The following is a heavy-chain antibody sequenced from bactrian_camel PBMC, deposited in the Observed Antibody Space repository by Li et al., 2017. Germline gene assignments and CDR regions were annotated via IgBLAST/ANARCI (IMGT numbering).Heavy chain of an antibody. CDR3: ATVGEVSFGGDYVY. V-gene: IGHV3S40*01. D-gene: IGHD5*01. CDR2: ISRSGISK. CDR1: GFTFSDAD. Sequence: EVQLVESGGGLVQPGGSLRLSCAASGFTFSDADMRWVRQAPGKGLEWVASISRSGISKRYADSVKGRFTISRDDARNTLYLQLNSLKPEDTAMYYCATVGEVSFGGDYVYWGQGTQVTVS. J-gene: IGHJ4*01.